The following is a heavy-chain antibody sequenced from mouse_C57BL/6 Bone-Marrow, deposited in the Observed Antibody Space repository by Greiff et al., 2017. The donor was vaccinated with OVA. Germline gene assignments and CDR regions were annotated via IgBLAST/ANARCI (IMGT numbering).Heavy chain of an antibody. V-gene: IGHV1-26*01. J-gene: IGHJ2*01. CDR3: ARSDYYGSSPFDY. CDR1: GYTFTDYY. D-gene: IGHD1-1*01. Sequence: EVQLQQSGPELVKPGASVKISCKASGYTFTDYYMNWVKQSHGQSLEWIGDINPNNGGTSYNQKFKGKATLTVDKSSSTAYMELRSLTSEDSAVYYCARSDYYGSSPFDYWGQGTTLTVSS. CDR2: INPNNGGT.